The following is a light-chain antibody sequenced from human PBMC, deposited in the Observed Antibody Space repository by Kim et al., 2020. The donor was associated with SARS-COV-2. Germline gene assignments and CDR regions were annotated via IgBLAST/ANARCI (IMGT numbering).Light chain of an antibody. J-gene: IGLJ2*01. CDR1: KLGDKY. V-gene: IGLV3-1*01. Sequence: SYELTQPLSVSVSPGQTASITCSGDKLGDKYACWYQQKPGQSPVLVIYQDSKRPSGIPERFSGSNSGNTATLTISGTQAMDEADYYCQAWDSSVVVVFGGGTQLTFL. CDR3: QAWDSSVVVV. CDR2: QDS.